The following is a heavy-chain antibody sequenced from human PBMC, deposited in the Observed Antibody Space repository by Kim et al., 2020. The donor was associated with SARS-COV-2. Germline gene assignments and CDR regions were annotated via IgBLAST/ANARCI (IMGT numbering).Heavy chain of an antibody. CDR1: GFTFSSYA. CDR2: ISSNGGST. J-gene: IGHJ4*02. V-gene: IGHV3-64*01. D-gene: IGHD1-26*01. CDR3: ARARGGGELLGPDY. Sequence: GGSLRLSCAASGFTFSSYAMHWVRQAPGKGLEFVSAISSNGGSTYYANSVKGRFTISRDNSKNTLYLQMGSLRAEDMAVYYCARARGGGELLGPDYWGQGTLVTVSS.